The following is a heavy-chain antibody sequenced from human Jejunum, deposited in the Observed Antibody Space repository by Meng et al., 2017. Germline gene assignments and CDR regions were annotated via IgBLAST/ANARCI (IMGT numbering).Heavy chain of an antibody. V-gene: IGHV3-74*01. CDR2: IKSDGSTT. CDR3: ASQTSTGY. J-gene: IGHJ4*02. D-gene: IGHD2-2*01. Sequence: GESLKISCAVSGFTFSSYWMHWVRQAPGKGLVWVAHIKSDGSTTNYADSVKGRFTISRDNARNTLYLQMNSLTVEDTAIYYCASQTSTGYWGQGTLVTGAS. CDR1: GFTFSSYW.